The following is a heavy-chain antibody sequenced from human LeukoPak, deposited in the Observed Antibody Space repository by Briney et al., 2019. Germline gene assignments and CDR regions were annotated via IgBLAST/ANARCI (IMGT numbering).Heavy chain of an antibody. CDR1: GGSINNYY. Sequence: SETLSLTCTVSGGSINNYYWSWVRQPPGEGLEWIAYIFYNGGTNYNPSLKSRVTISVDTSKNQFSLKLSSVTAADTAVYYCARYIAAAGTGYFQHWGQGTLVTVSS. J-gene: IGHJ1*01. CDR2: IFYNGGT. V-gene: IGHV4-59*01. D-gene: IGHD6-13*01. CDR3: ARYIAAAGTGYFQH.